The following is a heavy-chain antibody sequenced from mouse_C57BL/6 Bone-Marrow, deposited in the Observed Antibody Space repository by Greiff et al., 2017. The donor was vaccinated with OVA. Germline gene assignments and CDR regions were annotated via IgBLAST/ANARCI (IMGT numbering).Heavy chain of an antibody. CDR2: IRSKSNNYAT. V-gene: IGHV10-1*01. J-gene: IGHJ4*01. CDR1: GFSFNTYA. Sequence: EVMLVESGGGLVQPKGSLKLSCAASGFSFNTYAMNWVRQAPGKGLEWVARIRSKSNNYATYYADSVKDRFTISRDDSESMLYLQMNNLKTEDTAMYYCVRHQFSYAMDYWGQGTSVTVSS. CDR3: VRHQFSYAMDY.